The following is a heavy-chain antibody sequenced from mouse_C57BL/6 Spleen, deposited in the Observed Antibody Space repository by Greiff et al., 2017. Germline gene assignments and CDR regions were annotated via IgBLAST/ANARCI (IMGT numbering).Heavy chain of an antibody. J-gene: IGHJ1*03. CDR1: GYTFPSYW. D-gene: IGHD4-1*01. CDR3: ARRGNWDWYVDV. Sequence: VQLQQPGAELVMPGASVKLSCKASGYTFPSYWMHWVKQRPGQGLEWIGEIDPSDSYTNYNQKFKGKSTLTVAKSSSTAYMQLRSLTSEGSAVYYCARRGNWDWYVDVWGTGTTVTVSS. V-gene: IGHV1-69*01. CDR2: IDPSDSYT.